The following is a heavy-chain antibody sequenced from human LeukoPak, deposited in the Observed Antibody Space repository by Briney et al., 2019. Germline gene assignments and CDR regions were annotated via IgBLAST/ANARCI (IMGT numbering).Heavy chain of an antibody. CDR3: ARDSTYYYDSGSSGPHYFDF. J-gene: IGHJ4*02. CDR2: ISYHGDIT. CDR1: GFTFSGYA. Sequence: GGSLRLSCAASGFTFSGYAMHWVRQAPGKGLERVALISYHGDITYYADSVKGRFTLSRDNSKTTLFLQLNSLRAEDTAVYYCARDSTYYYDSGSSGPHYFDFWGQGTLVTVSS. D-gene: IGHD3-10*01. V-gene: IGHV3-30*01.